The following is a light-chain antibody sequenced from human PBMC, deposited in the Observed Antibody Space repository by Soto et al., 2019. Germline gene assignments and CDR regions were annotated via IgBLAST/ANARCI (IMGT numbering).Light chain of an antibody. CDR2: DAS. CDR3: QQRLNWPPG. V-gene: IGKV3-11*01. Sequence: EIVLTQSPRTLSLYPGERATLSCRASQSVSSNLAWYQQRPGQAPRLLIYDASNRATGVPARFSGSRSGTDFTLTISDLEPADFGLYYCQQRLNWPPGFGQGTKVDIK. J-gene: IGKJ1*01. CDR1: QSVSSN.